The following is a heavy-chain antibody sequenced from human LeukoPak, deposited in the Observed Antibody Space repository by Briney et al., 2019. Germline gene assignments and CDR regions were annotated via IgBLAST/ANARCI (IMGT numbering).Heavy chain of an antibody. CDR3: SSGLSVLRSNNTPVDY. Sequence: GGSLRLSCAASGFTFSGSAMHWVRQASGKGLEWVGRIRSKANNYATTYAASVKGRFTISRDDSKNTAYLQMNSLKTGDTAVYFCSSGLSVLRSNNTPVDYWGQGTLVTVSS. D-gene: IGHD4/OR15-4a*01. J-gene: IGHJ4*02. CDR2: IRSKANNYAT. V-gene: IGHV3-73*01. CDR1: GFTFSGSA.